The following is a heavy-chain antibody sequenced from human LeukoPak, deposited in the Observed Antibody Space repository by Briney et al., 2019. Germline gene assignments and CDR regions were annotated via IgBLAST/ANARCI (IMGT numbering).Heavy chain of an antibody. D-gene: IGHD2-15*01. CDR3: ARSPAVAALDY. Sequence: ASVKVSCKASGYTFTSYYMHWVRQAPGQGLEWMGIINPSGGSTSYAQKFQGRVTMTRDTSTSTVCTELSSLRSEDTAVYYCARSPAVAALDYWGQGTLVTVSS. J-gene: IGHJ4*02. CDR2: INPSGGST. CDR1: GYTFTSYY. V-gene: IGHV1-46*01.